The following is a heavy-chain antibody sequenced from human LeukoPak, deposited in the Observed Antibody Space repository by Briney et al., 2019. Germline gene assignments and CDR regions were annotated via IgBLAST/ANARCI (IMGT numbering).Heavy chain of an antibody. J-gene: IGHJ4*02. CDR3: ASEYSSSSVFDY. CDR2: IIPIFGTA. V-gene: IGHV1-69*06. D-gene: IGHD6-6*01. Sequence: SVKVSCKASGGTFSSYAISWVRQAPGQGLEWMGGIIPIFGTANYAQKFQGRVTITADKSTSTAYMELSSLRSEDTAVYYCASEYSSSSVFDYWGQGTLVTVSS. CDR1: GGTFSSYA.